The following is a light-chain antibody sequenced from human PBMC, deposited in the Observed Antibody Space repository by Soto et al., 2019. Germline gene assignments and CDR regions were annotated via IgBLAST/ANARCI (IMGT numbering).Light chain of an antibody. CDR1: QSISSW. Sequence: DIQMTQSPSTLSASVGDRVTITCRASQSISSWLAWYQQKPGKAPKLLIYDASTLETGVPSRLSGSGSGTEFTLAISSLQPDDFATYYCQQYKSHSTFGQGTKVDIK. V-gene: IGKV1-5*01. CDR3: QQYKSHST. CDR2: DAS. J-gene: IGKJ2*01.